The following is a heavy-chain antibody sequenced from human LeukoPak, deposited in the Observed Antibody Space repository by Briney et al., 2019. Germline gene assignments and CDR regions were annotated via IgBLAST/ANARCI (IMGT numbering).Heavy chain of an antibody. J-gene: IGHJ4*02. CDR2: IKQDGSEK. V-gene: IGHV3-7*03. D-gene: IGHD6-13*01. CDR3: ARDPGGYSSSWYEPGY. CDR1: GFTFSSYW. Sequence: GGSLRLSCAASGFTFSSYWMSWVRQAPGKGLEWVANIKQDGSEKYYVDSVKGRFTTSRDNAKNSLYLQMNSLRAEDTAVYYCARDPGGYSSSWYEPGYWGQGTLVTVSS.